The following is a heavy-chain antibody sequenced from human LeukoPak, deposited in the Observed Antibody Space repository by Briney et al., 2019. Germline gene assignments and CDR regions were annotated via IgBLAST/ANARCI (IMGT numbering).Heavy chain of an antibody. Sequence: GQSLKISCKGSGYSFTSYWIGWLRQMPGKGLEWMGIIYPGHSDTRYSPSFRGQVTISADKSISTAYLQWSSLKASDTAMYYCARQGHSYGFVDYWGQGTLVTVSS. J-gene: IGHJ4*02. D-gene: IGHD5-18*01. V-gene: IGHV5-51*01. CDR1: GYSFTSYW. CDR3: ARQGHSYGFVDY. CDR2: IYPGHSDT.